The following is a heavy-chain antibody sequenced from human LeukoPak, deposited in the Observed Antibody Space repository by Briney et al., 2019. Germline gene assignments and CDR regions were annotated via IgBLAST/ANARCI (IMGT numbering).Heavy chain of an antibody. CDR2: IIPIFGTA. D-gene: IGHD2-15*01. V-gene: IGHV1-69*13. J-gene: IGHJ5*02. CDR3: ARDCSGGSCYPRGPRRLNWFDP. CDR1: VGTFSSYA. Sequence: GASVTVSCKASVGTFSSYAISWVRQAPGQGLEWMGGIIPIFGTAHYAQKFQGRVTITADESTSTAYMELSSLRSEDTAVYYCARDCSGGSCYPRGPRRLNWFDPWGQGTLVTVSS.